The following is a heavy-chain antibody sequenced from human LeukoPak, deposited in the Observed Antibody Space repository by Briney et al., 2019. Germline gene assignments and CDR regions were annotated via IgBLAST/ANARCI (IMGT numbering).Heavy chain of an antibody. CDR1: GFTLSSNY. J-gene: IGHJ3*02. CDR2: MFSGGST. D-gene: IGHD3-10*01. V-gene: IGHV4-59*12. Sequence: PGGSLRLSCAASGFTLSSNYMTWIRQPPGKGLEWIGNMFSGGSTYYNPSLQSRVTISLDTSMNQFSLKLNSVTAADTAVYYCAKSNGYGLVDIWGQGTMVTVSS. CDR3: AKSNGYGLVDI.